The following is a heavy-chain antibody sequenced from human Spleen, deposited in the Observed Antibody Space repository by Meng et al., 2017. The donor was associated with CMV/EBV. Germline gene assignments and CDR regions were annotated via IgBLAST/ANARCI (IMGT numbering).Heavy chain of an antibody. Sequence: GESLKISCAASGFTFSSYSMNWVRQAPGKGLEWVSSISSSSSYIYYADSVKGRFTISRDNAKNSLYLQMNSLRAEDTAVYYCATSTTNAYYYYGMDVWGQGTTVTVSS. CDR3: ATSTTNAYYYYGMDV. J-gene: IGHJ6*02. CDR1: GFTFSSYS. CDR2: ISSSSSYI. V-gene: IGHV3-21*01. D-gene: IGHD1-7*01.